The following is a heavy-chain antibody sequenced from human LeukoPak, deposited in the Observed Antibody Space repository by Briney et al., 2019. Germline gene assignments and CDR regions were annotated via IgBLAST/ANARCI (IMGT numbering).Heavy chain of an antibody. V-gene: IGHV3-13*01. Sequence: GGSLRLSCAAAGFTFSDYDMHWVRQATGKGLEWVSAIGTAGDTYYTGSVKGRFTISRENAKNSLYLQMNSLRAGDTAVYYCVRVAKERVGGVYYFDYWGQGTPVTVSS. CDR2: IGTAGDT. CDR1: GFTFSDYD. J-gene: IGHJ4*02. CDR3: VRVAKERVGGVYYFDY. D-gene: IGHD1-1*01.